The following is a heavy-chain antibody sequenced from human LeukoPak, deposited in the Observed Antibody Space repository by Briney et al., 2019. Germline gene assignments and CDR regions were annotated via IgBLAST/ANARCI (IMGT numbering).Heavy chain of an antibody. CDR2: INHSGST. J-gene: IGHJ4*02. CDR3: ARGPVVDYFDGSGYYYFDS. D-gene: IGHD3-22*01. CDR1: GGSFSGYY. V-gene: IGHV4-34*01. Sequence: PSETLSLTCAVFGGSFSGYYWTWIRQSPGKGLEWIGEINHSGSTNYNPSLKSRVTISVDTSKHQFSLRLNSVTAADTAVYYCARGPVVDYFDGSGYYYFDSWGQGTPVTVSS.